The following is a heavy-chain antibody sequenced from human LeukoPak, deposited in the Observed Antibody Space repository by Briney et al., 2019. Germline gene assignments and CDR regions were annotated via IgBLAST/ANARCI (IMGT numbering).Heavy chain of an antibody. CDR1: GFTFGPYT. J-gene: IGHJ4*02. D-gene: IGHD1-26*01. Sequence: GGSLRLSCAASGFTFGPYTMNWVRQAPGKGLEWVSYISSSSDTIYYADSVKGRFTISRDNGKNSLYLQMNSLRAEDTAVYYCASGMRVGPNIWGQGTLVAVSS. CDR2: ISSSSDTI. V-gene: IGHV3-48*04. CDR3: ASGMRVGPNI.